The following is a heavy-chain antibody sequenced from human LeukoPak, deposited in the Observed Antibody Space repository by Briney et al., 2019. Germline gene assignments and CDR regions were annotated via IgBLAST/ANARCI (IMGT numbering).Heavy chain of an antibody. J-gene: IGHJ4*02. V-gene: IGHV3-23*01. CDR3: AKGSSGWYNYFDY. CDR2: ISGSGGST. Sequence: GGSLRLSCAASGFTFSSYAMSWVRQAPGKGLEWVSAISGSGGSTYYADSVKGRFTISRDNSKSTLYLQMNSLRAEDTAVYYCAKGSSGWYNYFDYWGQGTLVTVSS. CDR1: GFTFSSYA. D-gene: IGHD6-19*01.